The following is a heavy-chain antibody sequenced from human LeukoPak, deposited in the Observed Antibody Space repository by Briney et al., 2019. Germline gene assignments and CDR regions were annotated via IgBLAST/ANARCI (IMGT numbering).Heavy chain of an antibody. D-gene: IGHD2-2*01. J-gene: IGHJ4*02. Sequence: PSETLSLTCSVSGGSISISTYYWGWIRQPPGKGLEWIGGIYFRGNTYYNPSLKSRVTISVDTSKSQFSLRVTSVTAADTAVYYCARLSRYCSSTTCSYFDYLGQGTLVTVSS. CDR3: ARLSRYCSSTTCSYFDY. CDR1: GGSISISTYY. V-gene: IGHV4-39*01. CDR2: IYFRGNT.